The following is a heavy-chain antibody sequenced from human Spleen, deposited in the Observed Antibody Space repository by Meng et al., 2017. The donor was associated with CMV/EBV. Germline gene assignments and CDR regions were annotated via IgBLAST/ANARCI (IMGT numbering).Heavy chain of an antibody. CDR2: ISHDGNNK. V-gene: IGHV3-30-3*02. CDR1: FIFSSYA. D-gene: IGHD6-13*01. J-gene: IGHJ4*02. Sequence: FIFSSYAMHWVRQAPGKGLEWVAVISHDGNNKYYADSVKGRFSISRDNSKNTLYLQKNSLRVEDTAVYYCAKWVSAYSSSWSYFDYWGQGTPVTVSS. CDR3: AKWVSAYSSSWSYFDY.